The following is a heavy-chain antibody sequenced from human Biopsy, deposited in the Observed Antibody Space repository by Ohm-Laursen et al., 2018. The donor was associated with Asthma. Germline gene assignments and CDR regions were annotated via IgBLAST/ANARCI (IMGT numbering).Heavy chain of an antibody. Sequence: SLRLSCAASGFAFNNSSMTWVRQAPGKGLEWVSSISVSGVRTFYADSVKGRFTVSRDSSRNTLYLQLSTLRVEDTAVYFCAKITTDRQKANNWFDPWGQGTLVTVSS. CDR3: AKITTDRQKANNWFDP. CDR1: GFAFNNSS. J-gene: IGHJ5*02. CDR2: ISVSGVRT. V-gene: IGHV3-23*01. D-gene: IGHD3-22*01.